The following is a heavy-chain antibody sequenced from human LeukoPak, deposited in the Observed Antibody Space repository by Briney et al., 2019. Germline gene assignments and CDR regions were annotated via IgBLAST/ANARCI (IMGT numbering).Heavy chain of an antibody. J-gene: IGHJ4*02. CDR2: ISWDGGST. CDR3: ARGRKDGSVWRGGYYFDY. V-gene: IGHV3-43D*03. D-gene: IGHD5-24*01. CDR1: GFTFDDYA. Sequence: PGGSLRLSCAASGFTFDDYAMHWVRQAPGKGLEWVSLISWDGGSTYYADSVKGRFTISRDNAKNSLYLQMNSLRAEDTAVYYCARGRKDGSVWRGGYYFDYWGQGTLVTVSS.